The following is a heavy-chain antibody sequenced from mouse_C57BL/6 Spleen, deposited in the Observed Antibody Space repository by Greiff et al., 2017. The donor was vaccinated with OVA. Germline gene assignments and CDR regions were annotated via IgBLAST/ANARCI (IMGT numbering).Heavy chain of an antibody. V-gene: IGHV1-69*01. CDR3: ARSRFPYAMDY. CDR1: GYTFTSYW. CDR2: IDPSDSYT. Sequence: VQLQQPGAELVMPGASVKLSCKASGYTFTSYWMHWVKQRHGQGLEWIGEIDPSDSYTNYNQKFKGKSTLTVDKSSSTAYMQLSSLTSEDSAVYYCARSRFPYAMDYWGQGTSVTVSS. J-gene: IGHJ4*01.